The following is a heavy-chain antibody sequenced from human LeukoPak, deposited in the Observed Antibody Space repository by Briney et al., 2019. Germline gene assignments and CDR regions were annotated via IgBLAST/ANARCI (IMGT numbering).Heavy chain of an antibody. CDR3: ARDGDGSGMDV. V-gene: IGHV3-21*01. J-gene: IGHJ6*02. D-gene: IGHD5-24*01. Sequence: GGSLRLSCAASGFTFSSYSMNWVRQAPGKGLEWVSSISSSSSYIYYADSVKGRFTISRGNAKNSLYLQMNSLRAEDTAVYYCARDGDGSGMDVWGQGTTVTVSS. CDR1: GFTFSSYS. CDR2: ISSSSSYI.